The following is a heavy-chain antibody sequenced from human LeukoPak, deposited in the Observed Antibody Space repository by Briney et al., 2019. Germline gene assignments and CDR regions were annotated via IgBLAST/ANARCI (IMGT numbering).Heavy chain of an antibody. CDR1: GFTFSSYS. D-gene: IGHD3-3*01. V-gene: IGHV3-48*01. Sequence: GGSLRLSCAASGFTFSSYSMNWVCQAPGKGLEWVSYISSSSSTIYYADSVKGRFTISRDNAKNSLYLQMNSLRAEDTAVYYCARGDGWSGYYPNYWGQGTLVTVSS. J-gene: IGHJ4*02. CDR2: ISSSSSTI. CDR3: ARGDGWSGYYPNY.